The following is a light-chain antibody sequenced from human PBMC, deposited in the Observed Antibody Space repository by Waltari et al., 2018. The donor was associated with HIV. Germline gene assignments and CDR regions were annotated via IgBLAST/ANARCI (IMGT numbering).Light chain of an antibody. V-gene: IGLV2-11*01. J-gene: IGLJ3*02. CDR1: SSDVGDYNY. CDR3: CSYAGTWL. CDR2: DVT. Sequence: QSALTQPHSVSGSPGQSVTLSCTGTSSDVGDYNYVSWYQRHPGKAPKLMIYDVTKRPSGVPDRFSGSKSGNTASLTISGLQAEDYAEYYCCSYAGTWLFGGGTKLTVL.